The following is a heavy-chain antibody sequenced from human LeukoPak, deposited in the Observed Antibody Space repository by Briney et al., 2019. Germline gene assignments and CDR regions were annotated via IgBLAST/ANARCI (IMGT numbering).Heavy chain of an antibody. J-gene: IGHJ4*02. D-gene: IGHD1-26*01. CDR2: IKYDASST. CDR1: GFTFSSYS. Sequence: GGSLRLSCAASGFTFSSYSMNWVRQAPGKGLVWVSRIKYDASSTSYADSVKGRFTISRDNAKNTLYLQMNSLRAEDTAVYYCARGATYAYYQDYWGQGTLVTVSS. CDR3: ARGATYAYYQDY. V-gene: IGHV3-74*01.